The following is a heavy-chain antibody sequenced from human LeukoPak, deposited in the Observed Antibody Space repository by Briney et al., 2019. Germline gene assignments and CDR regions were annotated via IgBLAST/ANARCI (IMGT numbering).Heavy chain of an antibody. V-gene: IGHV3-30*02. Sequence: GGSLRLSCAASGFTFATYDMHWVRQAPGKGLEWVAFIRYDASDTLYSDSVKGRFTISRDNSKNSLYLQMNSLSPEDTAVYYCAKRGGSFIRYFDYWGQGTLVTVSS. CDR1: GFTFATYD. J-gene: IGHJ4*02. D-gene: IGHD1-26*01. CDR3: AKRGGSFIRYFDY. CDR2: IRYDASDT.